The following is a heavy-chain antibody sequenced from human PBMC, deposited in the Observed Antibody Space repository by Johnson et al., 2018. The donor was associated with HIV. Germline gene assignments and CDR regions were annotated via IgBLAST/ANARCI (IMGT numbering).Heavy chain of an antibody. Sequence: VQLVESGGGVVQPGGSLRLSCAASGFAFSNSAMNWVRQAPGKGLEWISYISSSSTNIYHADSVKGRFTISRDNSKNTLYLQMNSRRAEDTAVYYCARVEAAAGLAFDIWGQGTMVTVSS. CDR3: ARVEAAAGLAFDI. V-gene: IGHV3-48*01. CDR1: GFAFSNSA. D-gene: IGHD6-13*01. J-gene: IGHJ3*02. CDR2: ISSSSTNI.